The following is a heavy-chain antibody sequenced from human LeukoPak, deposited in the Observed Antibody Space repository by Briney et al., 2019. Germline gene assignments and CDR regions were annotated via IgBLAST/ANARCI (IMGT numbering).Heavy chain of an antibody. V-gene: IGHV1-69*06. CDR1: GVTFSSYA. CDR3: AGSPMVRGIATNWFDP. CDR2: IIPIFGTA. J-gene: IGHJ5*02. D-gene: IGHD3-10*01. Sequence: SVKVSCKASGVTFSSYAISWVRQAPGQGLEWMGCIIPIFGTANYAQKFQGRVTITADKSTSTAYMELSSLRSEDTAVYYCAGSPMVRGIATNWFDPWGQGTLVTVSS.